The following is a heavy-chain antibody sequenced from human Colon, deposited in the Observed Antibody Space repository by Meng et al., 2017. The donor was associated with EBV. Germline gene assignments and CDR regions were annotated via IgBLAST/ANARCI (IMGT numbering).Heavy chain of an antibody. CDR3: ARRPTGIDY. CDR1: GGSLRGAY. D-gene: IGHD2-8*02. J-gene: IGHJ4*02. V-gene: IGHV4-34*12. Sequence: QVQRQQWGAGLLKPSETLSLTCAVNGGSLRGAYWNRIRQPPGKGLEWIGEIIHGGSPSYKPSLKSRVTISIDTSKNQLSLMLSSVTAADTAVYYCARRPTGIDYWGQGTLVTVSS. CDR2: IIHGGSP.